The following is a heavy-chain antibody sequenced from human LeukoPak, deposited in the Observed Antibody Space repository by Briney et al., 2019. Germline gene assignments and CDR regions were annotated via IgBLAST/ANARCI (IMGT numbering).Heavy chain of an antibody. Sequence: PSETLSLTCTVSGGSISRGSYYWSWIRQPAGKGLEWIGRIYTSGSTNFNPSLKSRVTMSVDTSRNQFSLKLSSVTAADTAVYYCARESRRSYCNEYWGQGTLVTVSS. V-gene: IGHV4-61*02. CDR3: ARESRRSYCNEY. D-gene: IGHD3-10*01. J-gene: IGHJ4*02. CDR2: IYTSGST. CDR1: GGSISRGSYY.